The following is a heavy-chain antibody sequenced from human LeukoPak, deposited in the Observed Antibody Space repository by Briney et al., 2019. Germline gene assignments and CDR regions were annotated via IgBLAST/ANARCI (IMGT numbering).Heavy chain of an antibody. J-gene: IGHJ5*02. V-gene: IGHV4-39*01. D-gene: IGHD2-21*02. Sequence: SETLSLTCTVSGGSISISSYYWGWIRQPPGKGLEWIGSIYYSGSTHYNPSLTSRVTISVDTSKTQFSLKLSSVTAADTAVYYCARHYLPITRLIVVVTARYNWFDPWGQGTLVTVSS. CDR1: GGSISISSYY. CDR3: ARHYLPITRLIVVVTARYNWFDP. CDR2: IYYSGST.